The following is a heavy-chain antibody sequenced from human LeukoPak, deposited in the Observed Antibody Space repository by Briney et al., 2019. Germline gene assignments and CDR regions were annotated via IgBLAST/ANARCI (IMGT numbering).Heavy chain of an antibody. CDR2: INPSGGST. CDR3: ARARGTVTTRGSGKYYFDY. Sequence: GASVKVSCKASGYTFTSYYMHWVRQAPGQGLEWMGIINPSGGSTIYAQKFQGRVTMTRDTSTSTVYMELSSLRSEDTAVYYCARARGTVTTRGSGKYYFDYWGQGTLVTVSS. D-gene: IGHD4-17*01. V-gene: IGHV1-46*01. CDR1: GYTFTSYY. J-gene: IGHJ4*02.